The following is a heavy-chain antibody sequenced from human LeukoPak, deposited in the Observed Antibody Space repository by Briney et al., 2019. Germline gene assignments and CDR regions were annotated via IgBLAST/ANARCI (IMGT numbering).Heavy chain of an antibody. J-gene: IGHJ6*03. CDR2: IYHSGST. V-gene: IGHV4-4*02. D-gene: IGHD6-13*01. CDR1: GFTLSSYSM. Sequence: GSLRLSCAASGFTLSSYSMNWVRQPPGKGLEWIGEIYHSGSTNYNPSLKSRVTISVDKSKNQFSLKLSSVTAADTAVYYCASLDYSSSWYGSYYYYYMDVWGKGTTVTISS. CDR3: ASLDYSSSWYGSYYYYYMDV.